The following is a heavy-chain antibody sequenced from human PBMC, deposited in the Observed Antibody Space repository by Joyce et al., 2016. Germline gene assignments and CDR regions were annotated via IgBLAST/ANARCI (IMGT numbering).Heavy chain of an antibody. V-gene: IGHV4-34*02. CDR1: GGPFRGFL. Sequence: QVQLQQWGAGLLKPSETLSLTCGVNGGPFRGFLWTWVRQPPGEGLPWIGGVNTSGATNYNPSLKSRVTISVDTSKNQFSLTLTSITAADTAMYYCARSQWLAPLMYWGQGSLVAVSS. J-gene: IGHJ4*02. CDR3: ARSQWLAPLMY. D-gene: IGHD6-19*01. CDR2: VNTSGAT.